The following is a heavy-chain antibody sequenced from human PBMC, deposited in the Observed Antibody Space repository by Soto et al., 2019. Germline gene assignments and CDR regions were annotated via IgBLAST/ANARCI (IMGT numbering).Heavy chain of an antibody. CDR1: GGTFSSHS. Sequence: VQLMQSGAEVKKPGSSVKVSCKASGGTFSSHSINWVRQAPGQGLEWMGGIITLFGTSNYAQNFQGRVTSTADQSTSTAFMELNSLTSDETAVYYCARGVVYGDFCAALLDWGQGNVVHVP. CDR2: IITLFGTS. CDR3: ARGVVYGDFCAALLD. J-gene: IGHJ4*02. V-gene: IGHV1-69*01. D-gene: IGHD2-8*02.